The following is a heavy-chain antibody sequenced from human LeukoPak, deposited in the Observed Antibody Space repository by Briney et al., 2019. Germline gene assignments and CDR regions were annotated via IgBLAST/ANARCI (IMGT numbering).Heavy chain of an antibody. CDR2: IYYNGRT. CDR3: GRSSAPIWGGFDS. D-gene: IGHD7-27*01. J-gene: IGHJ4*02. V-gene: IGHV4-30-4*08. Sequence: SETLSLTCTVSGGSISSSSYYWGWIRQPPGKGLEWIGFIYYNGRTNHNPSLKSRVTISTDTSKNQFSLNLSSMTAADTAVYYCGRSSAPIWGGFDSWGQGALVTVSS. CDR1: GGSISSSSYY.